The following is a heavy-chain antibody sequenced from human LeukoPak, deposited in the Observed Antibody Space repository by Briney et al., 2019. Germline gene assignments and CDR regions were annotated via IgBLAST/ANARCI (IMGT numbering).Heavy chain of an antibody. CDR1: GYTFTSYG. CDR3: ARFNSYGYNYGMDV. CDR2: ISAYNGNT. D-gene: IGHD5-18*01. V-gene: IGHV1-18*01. Sequence: ASVKVSCKASGYTFTSYGISWVRQAPGQGLERMGWISAYNGNTNYAQKLQGRVTMTTDTSTSTAYMELRSLRSDDTAVYYCARFNSYGYNYGMDVWGQGTTVTVSS. J-gene: IGHJ6*02.